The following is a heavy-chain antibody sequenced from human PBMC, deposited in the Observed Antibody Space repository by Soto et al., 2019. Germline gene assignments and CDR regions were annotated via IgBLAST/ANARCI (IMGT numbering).Heavy chain of an antibody. Sequence: GAASGFTFRYHAMHWVRQSPGKGREWLAIIWNDGSNKFYAGSVQGRFTISRDNSKNTVYLQMNTLSAEDTAVYYCARALFPDVDIYAMDVWGQGTTVTVSS. CDR2: IWNDGSNK. J-gene: IGHJ6*02. D-gene: IGHD5-12*01. CDR1: GFTFRYHA. CDR3: ARALFPDVDIYAMDV. V-gene: IGHV3-33*01.